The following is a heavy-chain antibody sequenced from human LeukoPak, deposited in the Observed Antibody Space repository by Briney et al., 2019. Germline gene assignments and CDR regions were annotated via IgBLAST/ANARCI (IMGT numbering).Heavy chain of an antibody. D-gene: IGHD2-2*01. V-gene: IGHV1-2*02. CDR1: GYTFTGYY. J-gene: IGHJ4*02. CDR2: INPNSGGT. Sequence: ASVKVSCKASGYTFTGYYMHWVRQAPGQGLEWMGWINPNSGGTNYAQKFQGRVTMTRDTSISTAYMELSRLRSDDTAVYYCARDGGDSLVVPAADLAGFDYWGQGTLVTVSS. CDR3: ARDGGDSLVVPAADLAGFDY.